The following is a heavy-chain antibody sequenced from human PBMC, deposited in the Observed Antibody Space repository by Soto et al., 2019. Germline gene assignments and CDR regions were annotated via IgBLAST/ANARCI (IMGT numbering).Heavy chain of an antibody. CDR2: IVVGSGNT. CDR3: AAGPPYDILTGPY. CDR1: GYTFTSYA. J-gene: IGHJ4*02. D-gene: IGHD3-9*01. V-gene: IGHV1-58*02. Sequence: SVKVSCKASGYTFTSYAISWVRQAPGQGLEWIGWIVVGSGNTNYAQKFQERVTITRDMSTSTAYMELSSLRSEDTAVYYCAAGPPYDILTGPYWGQGTLVTVSS.